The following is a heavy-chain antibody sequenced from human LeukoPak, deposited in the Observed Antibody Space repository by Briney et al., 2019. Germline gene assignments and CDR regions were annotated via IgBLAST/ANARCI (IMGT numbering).Heavy chain of an antibody. Sequence: ASVKVSCKASGGTFSSYAISWVRQAPGQGLEWMGWISAYNGNTNYAQKLQGRVTMTTDTSTSTAYMELRSQRSDDTAVYYCARDLHPTMVRGVMRSGLDYWGQGTLVTVSS. D-gene: IGHD3-10*01. CDR2: ISAYNGNT. CDR1: GGTFSSYA. CDR3: ARDLHPTMVRGVMRSGLDY. J-gene: IGHJ4*02. V-gene: IGHV1-18*01.